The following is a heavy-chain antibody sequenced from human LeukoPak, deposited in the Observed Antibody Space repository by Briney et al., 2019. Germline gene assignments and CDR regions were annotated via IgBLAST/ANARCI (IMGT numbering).Heavy chain of an antibody. CDR2: ISYDGSNK. CDR3: ARDGRGYSAWDDAFDI. J-gene: IGHJ3*02. V-gene: IGHV3-30-3*01. D-gene: IGHD5-18*01. Sequence: GGSLRLSCAASGFTSSSYAMHWVRQAPGKGLEWVAVISYDGSNKYYADSVKGRFTISRDNSKNTLYLQMNSLRAEDTAVYYCARDGRGYSAWDDAFDIWGQGTMVTVSS. CDR1: GFTSSSYA.